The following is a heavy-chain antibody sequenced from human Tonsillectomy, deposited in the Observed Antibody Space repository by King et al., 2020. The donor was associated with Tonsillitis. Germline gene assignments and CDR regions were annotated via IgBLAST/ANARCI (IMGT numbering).Heavy chain of an antibody. CDR2: ISAYNGNT. Sequence: VQLVESGAEVKKPGASVKVSCKASGYTFTTYGISWVRQAPGQGLEWMGWISAYNGNTNYAQKIQGRVTMTTDTSTSTAYMELRSLRSDDTAVHYCARDGRDYDGFEGFKYWGQGTLVTVSS. CDR3: ARDGRDYDGFEGFKY. CDR1: GYTFTTYG. D-gene: IGHD4-23*01. V-gene: IGHV1-18*04. J-gene: IGHJ4*02.